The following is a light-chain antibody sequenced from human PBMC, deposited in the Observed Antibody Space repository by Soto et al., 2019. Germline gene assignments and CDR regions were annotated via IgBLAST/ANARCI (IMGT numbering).Light chain of an antibody. CDR3: QPYGSPPWT. Sequence: SCRASQSVSSRYLAWYQQKPGQAPRLRIYDASSRATGIPDRFSGSVSGTDFTLTITGLEAEELTRYYCQPYGSPPWTFAEGTKVDIK. V-gene: IGKV3-20*01. J-gene: IGKJ1*01. CDR2: DAS. CDR1: QSVSSRY.